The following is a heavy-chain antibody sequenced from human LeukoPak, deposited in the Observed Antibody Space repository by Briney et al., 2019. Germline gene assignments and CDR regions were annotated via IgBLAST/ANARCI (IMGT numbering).Heavy chain of an antibody. V-gene: IGHV4-59*08. Sequence: SETLSLTCTVSGGSISSYYWSWIRQPPGKGLEWIGYVYYSGSTNYNPSLKSRVTISVDTSKNQFSLKLSSVTAADTAVYYCARGTWSSSIDYWGQGTLVTVSS. CDR2: VYYSGST. J-gene: IGHJ4*02. CDR3: ARGTWSSSIDY. CDR1: GGSISSYY. D-gene: IGHD6-6*01.